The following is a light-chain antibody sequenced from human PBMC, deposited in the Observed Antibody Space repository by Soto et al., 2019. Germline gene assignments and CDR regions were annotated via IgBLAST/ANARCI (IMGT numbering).Light chain of an antibody. CDR2: DVS. CDR3: QQRSEWPLCT. V-gene: IGKV3-11*01. J-gene: IGKJ2*02. CDR1: QSVSHY. Sequence: EIILTQSPATLSLSPGDRATLSCRASQSVSHYLAWYQQKPGQAPRLLIYDVSNRATGIPARSSGSGSGTAFTLTISSLEPEDFAVYFCQQRSEWPLCTFGQGTKLEIK.